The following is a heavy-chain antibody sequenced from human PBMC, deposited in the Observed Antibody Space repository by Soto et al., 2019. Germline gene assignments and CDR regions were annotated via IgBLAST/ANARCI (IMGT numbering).Heavy chain of an antibody. D-gene: IGHD2-2*01. Sequence: EVQLVESGGGLVQPGGSLRLSCAASGFTFSSSWMSWVRQAPGKGLEWVANIKKDGSEKYYVDSVKGRFTISRDNAKNSLYLQMNSLRAEDTAVYYCTRRRRGDVAVVPAAISWKIPGGPRDYYYCYRDVGGKGTTVTVSS. CDR1: GFTFSSSW. CDR2: IKKDGSEK. CDR3: TRRRRGDVAVVPAAISWKIPGGPRDYYYCYRDV. J-gene: IGHJ6*03. V-gene: IGHV3-7*01.